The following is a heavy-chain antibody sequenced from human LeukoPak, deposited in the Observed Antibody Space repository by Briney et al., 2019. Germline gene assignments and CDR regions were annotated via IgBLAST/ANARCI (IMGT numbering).Heavy chain of an antibody. V-gene: IGHV1-8*02. D-gene: IGHD3-22*01. CDR3: ARAGTYYYDSSGYSDY. J-gene: IGHJ4*02. CDR2: MNPNSGNT. Sequence: ASVKVSCKASGYTFISYDINWVRQATGQGLEWMGGMNPNSGNTGYAQKFQGRVTMTRNTSISTAYMELSSLRSEDTAVYYCARAGTYYYDSSGYSDYWGQGTLVTVSS. CDR1: GYTFISYD.